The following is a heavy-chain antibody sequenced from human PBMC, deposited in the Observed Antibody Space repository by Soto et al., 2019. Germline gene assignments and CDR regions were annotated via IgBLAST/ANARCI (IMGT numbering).Heavy chain of an antibody. CDR1: GYSFTSYW. V-gene: IGHV5-10-1*01. Sequence: GESLKISCKGSGYSFTSYWISWVRQTPGKGLEWMGRIDPSDSYTNYSPSFQGHVTISADKSISTAYLQWSSLKASDTAMYYCARLSMVRGVTPAAFDIWGQGTMVTVS. D-gene: IGHD3-10*01. CDR3: ARLSMVRGVTPAAFDI. J-gene: IGHJ3*02. CDR2: IDPSDSYT.